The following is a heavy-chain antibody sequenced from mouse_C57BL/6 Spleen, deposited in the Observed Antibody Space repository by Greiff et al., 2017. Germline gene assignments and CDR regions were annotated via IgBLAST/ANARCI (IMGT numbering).Heavy chain of an antibody. CDR1: GFTFSSYT. V-gene: IGHV5-9*01. CDR2: ISGGGGNT. J-gene: IGHJ4*01. CDR3: ARQSHLVHYAMDY. Sequence: DVQLVESGGGLVKPGGSLKLSCAASGFTFSSYTMSWVRQTPEKRLEWVATISGGGGNTYYPDSVKGRFTISRDNAKNTLYLQMSSLRSEDTALYYCARQSHLVHYAMDYWGQGTSVTVSS. D-gene: IGHD2-12*01.